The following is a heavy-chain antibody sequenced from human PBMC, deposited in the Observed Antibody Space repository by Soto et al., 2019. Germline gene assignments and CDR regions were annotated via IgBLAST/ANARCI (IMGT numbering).Heavy chain of an antibody. CDR1: GYLFRAYA. CDR3: AREENCSGGSCYSEYFHR. Sequence: ASVKDSCVGSGYLFRAYAMHWVLLPPSQGLGRMGVVNPSGGSTQYAHNFQGRVTMTTNTSTTTINTELSSLRSDDTAIYYGAREENCSGGSCYSEYFHRWGQGTLVTVSS. V-gene: IGHV1-46*01. J-gene: IGHJ1*01. D-gene: IGHD2-15*01. CDR2: VNPSGGST.